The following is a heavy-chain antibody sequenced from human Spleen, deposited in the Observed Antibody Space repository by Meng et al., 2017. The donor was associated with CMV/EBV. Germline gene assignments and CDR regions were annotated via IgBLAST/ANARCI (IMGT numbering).Heavy chain of an antibody. J-gene: IGHJ6*02. Sequence: GGSLRLSCAASGFIFSNFGMYWVRQAPGKGLEWVAFIRYDGSNKYYGDSVKGRFTISRDNSKNTLFLQMNSLRTEDTAVYYCAKGLARAYYYGMDVWGQGTTVTVSS. D-gene: IGHD3/OR15-3a*01. CDR1: GFIFSNFG. CDR2: IRYDGSNK. V-gene: IGHV3-30*02. CDR3: AKGLARAYYYGMDV.